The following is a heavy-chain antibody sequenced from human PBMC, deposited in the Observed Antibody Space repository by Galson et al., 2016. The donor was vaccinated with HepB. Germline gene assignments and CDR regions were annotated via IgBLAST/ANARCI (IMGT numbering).Heavy chain of an antibody. Sequence: ETLSLTCAVYGGSLSGYYGSWIRQPPGKGLEWIGEISHSGRTNYSPSLKSRVIISVETSKNQFSLKLSSLTAADTAVYYCARVQVPRIHCSGVNCNPEYYFDYWGQGTLVTVSS. D-gene: IGHD2-15*01. CDR1: GGSLSGYY. CDR3: ARVQVPRIHCSGVNCNPEYYFDY. V-gene: IGHV4-34*01. J-gene: IGHJ4*02. CDR2: ISHSGRT.